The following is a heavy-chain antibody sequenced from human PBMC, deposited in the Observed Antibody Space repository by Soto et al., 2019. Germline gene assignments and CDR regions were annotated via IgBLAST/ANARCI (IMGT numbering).Heavy chain of an antibody. D-gene: IGHD2-15*01. CDR1: GYTFTSYY. CDR3: ARDPGVVVAATNYYSSYYFDH. J-gene: IGHJ4*02. V-gene: IGHV1-46*01. Sequence: ASVKVSCKASGYTFTSYYMHWVRQAPGQGLEWMGIINPSGGSTSYAQKFQGRVTMTRDTSTSTVYMELSSLRSEDTAVYYCARDPGVVVAATNYYSSYYFDHWGQGTLVTVSS. CDR2: INPSGGST.